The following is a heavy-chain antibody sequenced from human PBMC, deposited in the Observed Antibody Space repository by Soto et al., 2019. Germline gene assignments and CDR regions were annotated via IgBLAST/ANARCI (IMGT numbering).Heavy chain of an antibody. Sequence: GESLKISCKASGYSFTNYLIGWVRQMPGKGLEWMGIIYPDNSETRYTPSFQGQVSISADKSISTAYLQWSSLRSSDTAMYYCARRIGAVGFDWGQGTLVTVSS. J-gene: IGHJ4*02. V-gene: IGHV5-51*01. CDR2: IYPDNSET. D-gene: IGHD6-19*01. CDR1: GYSFTNYL. CDR3: ARRIGAVGFD.